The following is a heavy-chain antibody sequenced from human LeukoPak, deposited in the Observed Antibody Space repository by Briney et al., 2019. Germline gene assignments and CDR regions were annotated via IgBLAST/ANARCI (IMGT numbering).Heavy chain of an antibody. CDR1: GFIFSSYA. Sequence: GGSLRLSCAASGFIFSSYAMSWVRQAPGKGLEWVSVISGSGGSTNYADSVNGRFTISRDNSKNTLYLQMNSLRAEDTAVYYCANQRPADVWGKGTTVTVSS. J-gene: IGHJ6*04. CDR3: ANQRPADV. CDR2: ISGSGGST. V-gene: IGHV3-23*01.